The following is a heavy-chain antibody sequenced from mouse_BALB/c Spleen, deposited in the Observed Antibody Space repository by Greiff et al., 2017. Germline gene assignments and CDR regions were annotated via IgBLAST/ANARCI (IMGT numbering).Heavy chain of an antibody. CDR3: ARSEPGFAY. Sequence: QVQLQQSGAELAKPGASVKMSCKASGYTFTSYWMHWVKQRPGQGLEWIGYINPSTGYTEYNQKFKDKATLTADKSSSTAYMQLSSLTSEDSAVYYCARSEPGFAYWGQGTLVTVSA. CDR2: INPSTGYT. V-gene: IGHV1-7*01. J-gene: IGHJ3*01. CDR1: GYTFTSYW.